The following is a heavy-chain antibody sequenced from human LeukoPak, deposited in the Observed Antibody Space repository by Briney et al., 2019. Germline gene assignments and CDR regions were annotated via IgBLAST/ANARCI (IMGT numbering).Heavy chain of an antibody. Sequence: GGSLRLSCIASGFPISSDAMTWVRQASGKGLEWVSASSGSKTYYTDPVRGRFTIFRDDSKNTLYLQMNSLRAEDTAVYYCAKRRSRNTGPFDSWGQGTLVTVSP. D-gene: IGHD5-18*01. J-gene: IGHJ4*02. CDR3: AKRRSRNTGPFDS. V-gene: IGHV3-23*01. CDR1: GFPISSDA. CDR2: SSGSKT.